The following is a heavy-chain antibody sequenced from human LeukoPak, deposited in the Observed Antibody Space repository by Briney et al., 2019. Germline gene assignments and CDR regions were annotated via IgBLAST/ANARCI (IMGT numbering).Heavy chain of an antibody. D-gene: IGHD3-16*01. Sequence: GGSLRLSSAGSGFSVSNYYMNWVRQAPGKGLEWVSLIRDSGATFYADSVKGRFTISRDNSKNTIYLQMNRLRVEDTAVYFCARDRAVTQVWVEFDSWGQGTQVTVSS. J-gene: IGHJ5*01. CDR2: IRDSGAT. V-gene: IGHV3-66*03. CDR3: ARDRAVTQVWVEFDS. CDR1: GFSVSNYY.